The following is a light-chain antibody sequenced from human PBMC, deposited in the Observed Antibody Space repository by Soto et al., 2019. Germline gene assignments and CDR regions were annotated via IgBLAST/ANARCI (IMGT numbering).Light chain of an antibody. Sequence: QSALTQPASVSGSPGQSITISCTGTRSDVGGYNYVSWYQQHPGKAPKLMIYEVSNRPSGVSNRFSGSKSGNTASLTISGLQAEDEADYYCSSYTSSSTLNWVFGGGTQLTVL. J-gene: IGLJ3*02. CDR2: EVS. CDR1: RSDVGGYNY. V-gene: IGLV2-14*01. CDR3: SSYTSSSTLNWV.